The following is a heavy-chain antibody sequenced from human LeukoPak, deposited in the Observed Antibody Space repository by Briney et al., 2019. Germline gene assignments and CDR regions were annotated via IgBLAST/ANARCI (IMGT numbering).Heavy chain of an antibody. CDR2: IIPIFGTA. CDR3: ASDLGYCSGGSCYRGDY. CDR1: GGTFSSYA. J-gene: IGHJ4*02. Sequence: SVKVSCKASGGTFSSYAISWVRQAPGQGLEWMGGIIPIFGTANYAQKFQGRVTITADESTSTAYMERSSLRSEDTAVYYCASDLGYCSGGSCYRGDYWGQGTLVTVSS. D-gene: IGHD2-15*01. V-gene: IGHV1-69*01.